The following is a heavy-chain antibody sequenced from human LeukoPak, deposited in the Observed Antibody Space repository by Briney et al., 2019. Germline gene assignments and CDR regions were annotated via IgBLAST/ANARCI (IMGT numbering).Heavy chain of an antibody. CDR2: ISYDGSNK. V-gene: IGHV3-30*18. J-gene: IGHJ4*02. Sequence: PGGSLRLSCVASGFTFSNYWLHWVRQAPGKGLEWVAVISYDGSNKYYADSVKGRFTISRDNSKSTLCLQMNSLRAEDTAVYYCAKQLGYCSDGSCYFPYWGQGTLVTVSS. D-gene: IGHD2-15*01. CDR3: AKQLGYCSDGSCYFPY. CDR1: GFTFSNYW.